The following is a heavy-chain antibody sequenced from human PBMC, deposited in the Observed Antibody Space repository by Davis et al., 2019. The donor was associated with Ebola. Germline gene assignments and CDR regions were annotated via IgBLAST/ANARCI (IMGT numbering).Heavy chain of an antibody. CDR2: IYYSGST. D-gene: IGHD3-16*02. CDR1: GGSFSGYY. J-gene: IGHJ2*01. Sequence: MPSETLSLTCAVYGGSFSGYYWSWIRQPPGKGLEWIGSIYYSGSTYYNPSLKSRVTISVDTSKNQFSLKLSSVTAADTAVYYCASTHLGELSLYGDWYFDLWGRGTLVTVSS. V-gene: IGHV4-34*01. CDR3: ASTHLGELSLYGDWYFDL.